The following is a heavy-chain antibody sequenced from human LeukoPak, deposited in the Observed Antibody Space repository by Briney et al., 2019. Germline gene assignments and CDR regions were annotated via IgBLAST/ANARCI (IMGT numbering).Heavy chain of an antibody. Sequence: GESLKISCNGSGYXFTSYWICWVRRMPGKGLEWMGIIHPGDSDTRYSPSFQGQVTMSADESITTAYLQWSSLKASDSAMYYCARGGRYRYGSSDYWGQGTLVTVSS. CDR3: ARGGRYRYGSSDY. J-gene: IGHJ4*02. D-gene: IGHD5-18*01. CDR2: IHPGDSDT. CDR1: GYXFTSYW. V-gene: IGHV5-51*01.